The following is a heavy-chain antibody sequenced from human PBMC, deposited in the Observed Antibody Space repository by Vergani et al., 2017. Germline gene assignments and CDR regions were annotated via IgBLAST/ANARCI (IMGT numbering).Heavy chain of an antibody. CDR1: GYTFTGYY. CDR2: INPNSGGT. V-gene: IGHV1-2*02. J-gene: IGHJ4*02. CDR3: ARQSEIAVAGTYYFDY. Sequence: QVQLVQSGAEVKKPGASVKVSCKASGYTFTGYYMHWVRQAPGQGLEWMGWINPNSGGTNYAQKFQGRVTMTRDTSISTAYMELSSLSSDDTAVYYCARQSEIAVAGTYYFDYWGQGTLVTVSS. D-gene: IGHD6-19*01.